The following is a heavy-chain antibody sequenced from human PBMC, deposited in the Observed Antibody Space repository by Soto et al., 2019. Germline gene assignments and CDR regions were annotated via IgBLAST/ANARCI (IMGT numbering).Heavy chain of an antibody. CDR1: GGSISNYY. J-gene: IGHJ4*02. Sequence: PSETLSLTCTVSGGSISNYYWSWLRQPPGKGLEWIGYVYSSGSTHYNPSLQSRVTISADTSKNQVSLKVNSVTAADTAVYYCARDHPHSYGVYYYVYWGQGTPVTVSS. CDR2: VYSSGST. V-gene: IGHV4-59*01. D-gene: IGHD5-18*01. CDR3: ARDHPHSYGVYYYVY.